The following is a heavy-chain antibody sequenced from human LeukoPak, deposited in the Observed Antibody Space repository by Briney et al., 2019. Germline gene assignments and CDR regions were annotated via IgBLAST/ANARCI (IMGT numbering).Heavy chain of an antibody. J-gene: IGHJ4*02. Sequence: GGSLRLSCAASGFNFASNWMHWVRQTPGKGLMWVSRINSGGSGTSYADSVEGRFTISRDNAKNTLYLQMNSLRVEDTAVYYCAGPRGPLTDYGGQGPRVPVPP. CDR3: AGPRGPLTDY. V-gene: IGHV3-74*01. CDR1: GFNFASNW. D-gene: IGHD3-10*01. CDR2: INSGGSGT.